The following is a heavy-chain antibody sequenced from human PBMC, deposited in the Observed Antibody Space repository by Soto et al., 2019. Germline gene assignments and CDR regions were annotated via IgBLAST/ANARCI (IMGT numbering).Heavy chain of an antibody. CDR1: GFTFNDYG. J-gene: IGHJ4*02. CDR3: ARDQTDSGGYSDS. CDR2: IWNDGSNE. V-gene: IGHV3-33*01. D-gene: IGHD3-22*01. Sequence: GGSLRLSCEASGFTFNDYGIHWVRQAPGKGLEWVAIIWNDGSNEYYADSVKGRFTISRDNSKNTVYLQVSNLRAEDTAVYFCARDQTDSGGYSDSWGQGTLVTVSS.